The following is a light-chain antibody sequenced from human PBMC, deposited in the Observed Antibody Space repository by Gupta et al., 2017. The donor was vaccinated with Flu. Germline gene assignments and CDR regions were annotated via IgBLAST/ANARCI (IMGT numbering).Light chain of an antibody. CDR1: SLRTYY. J-gene: IGLJ3*02. Sequence: SSELTQDPAVAVALGQTVRSTCKGDSLRTYYASWYQQKPGQAPVLVIYGYNNRPSGIPDRFSGSSSGNTASLTITGAQAEDEADYYCKSRDSSGNHLVFGGGTKLTVL. CDR3: KSRDSSGNHLV. CDR2: GYN. V-gene: IGLV3-19*01.